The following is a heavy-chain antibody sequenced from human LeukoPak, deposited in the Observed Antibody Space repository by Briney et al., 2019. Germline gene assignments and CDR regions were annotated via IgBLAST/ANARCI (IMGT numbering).Heavy chain of an antibody. J-gene: IGHJ3*02. V-gene: IGHV4-59*01. CDR2: INYSGST. Sequence: SETLSLTCTVSGGSISNYYWSWIRQPPGKGLEWIGYINYSGSTKYNPSLKSRATISVDTSKNQFSLKLTSVTAADTAVYYCARTTAFDIWGQGTMVTVSS. CDR3: ARTTAFDI. CDR1: GGSISNYY. D-gene: IGHD4-17*01.